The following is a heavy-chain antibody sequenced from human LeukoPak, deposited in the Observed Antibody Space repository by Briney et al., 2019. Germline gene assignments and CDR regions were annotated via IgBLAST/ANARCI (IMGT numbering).Heavy chain of an antibody. Sequence: GGSLRLSCAASGFTFSSYSMNWVRQAPGKGLEWVSSISSSSSYIYYADSVKGRFTISRDNAKNSLYLQMNSLRAEDTAVYYCASLGYYGSGSYWGSRAFDIWGQGTMVTVPS. CDR1: GFTFSSYS. CDR3: ASLGYYGSGSYWGSRAFDI. V-gene: IGHV3-21*01. J-gene: IGHJ3*02. CDR2: ISSSSSYI. D-gene: IGHD3-10*01.